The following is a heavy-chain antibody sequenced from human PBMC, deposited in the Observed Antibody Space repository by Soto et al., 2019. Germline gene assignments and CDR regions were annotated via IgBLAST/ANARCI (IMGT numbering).Heavy chain of an antibody. CDR3: ARGRGNCVVTTCYLPFDS. Sequence: EVQLVETGGGLIQPGGSLMLSCAASGFTVSSKYMSWLRQAPGKGLEWVSIIYSDGNTYYADSVKGRFTISRDNSKNPLNLQMNSLRAEDTAVYFCARGRGNCVVTTCYLPFDSWGQGTLVTVSS. CDR1: GFTVSSKY. D-gene: IGHD2-2*01. CDR2: IYSDGNT. J-gene: IGHJ4*02. V-gene: IGHV3-53*02.